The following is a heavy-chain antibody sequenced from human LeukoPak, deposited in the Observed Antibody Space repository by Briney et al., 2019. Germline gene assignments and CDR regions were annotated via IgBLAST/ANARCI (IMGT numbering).Heavy chain of an antibody. Sequence: GGSLTLSCAPSGFTFSRYAMSGVRQARGGGVEWFLAISGSGGSTYYADSVKARFTISRDKSKNTLYLQMNSLRAEDTAVYYCAKERDGYNYPFDLWGRGTLVTVSS. V-gene: IGHV3-23*01. CDR3: AKERDGYNYPFDL. D-gene: IGHD5-24*01. CDR1: GFTFSRYA. J-gene: IGHJ2*01. CDR2: ISGSGGST.